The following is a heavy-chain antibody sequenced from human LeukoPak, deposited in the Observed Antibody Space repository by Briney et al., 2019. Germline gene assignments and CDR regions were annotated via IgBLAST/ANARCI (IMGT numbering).Heavy chain of an antibody. V-gene: IGHV1-2*02. CDR3: ARSDPYCSSTSCQGWFDP. Sequence: ASVKVSCKASGYTFTGYYMHWVRQAPGQGLEWMGWINPNSGGTNYAQKFQGRVTMTRDTSISTAYMELSSLRSEDTAVYYCARSDPYCSSTSCQGWFDPWGQGTLVTVSS. D-gene: IGHD2-2*01. J-gene: IGHJ5*02. CDR1: GYTFTGYY. CDR2: INPNSGGT.